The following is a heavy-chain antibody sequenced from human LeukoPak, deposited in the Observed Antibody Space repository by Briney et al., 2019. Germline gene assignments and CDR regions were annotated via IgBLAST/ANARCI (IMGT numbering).Heavy chain of an antibody. CDR3: AKQSHDYGGYMDF. CDR2: ISYDGSNK. J-gene: IGHJ4*02. Sequence: GRSLRLSCAASGFTFSSYGMHWVRQAPGKGLEGVAVISYDGSNKYYADSVKGRFTISRDNSKNTLYLQMNSLRPEGTTVYYCAKQSHDYGGYMDFWGQGTLVTVSS. V-gene: IGHV3-30*18. CDR1: GFTFSSYG. D-gene: IGHD4-17*01.